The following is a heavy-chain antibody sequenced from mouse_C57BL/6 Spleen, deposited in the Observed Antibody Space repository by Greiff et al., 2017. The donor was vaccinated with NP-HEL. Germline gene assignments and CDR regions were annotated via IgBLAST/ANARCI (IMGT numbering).Heavy chain of an antibody. CDR3: ARSDSYGSSYDWFAY. CDR1: GYAFSSYW. CDR2: IYPGDGDT. Sequence: QVHVKQSGAELVKPGASVKISCKASGYAFSSYWMNWVKQRPGKGLEWIGQIYPGDGDTNYNGKFKGKATLTADKSSSTAYMQLSSLTSEDSAVYFCARSDSYGSSYDWFAYWGQGTLVTVSA. D-gene: IGHD1-1*01. J-gene: IGHJ3*01. V-gene: IGHV1-80*01.